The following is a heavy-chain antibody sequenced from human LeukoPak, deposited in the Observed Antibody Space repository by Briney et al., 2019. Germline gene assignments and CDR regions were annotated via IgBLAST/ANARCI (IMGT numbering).Heavy chain of an antibody. J-gene: IGHJ6*02. CDR2: VRSKANSYAT. Sequence: GGSLRLSCAASGFTFSGSAMHWVRQASGKGLEWVGRVRSKANSYATAYAASVKGRFTISRDDSKNTAYLQMNSLKTEDTAVYYCTSYHYGMDVWGQGTTVTVSS. V-gene: IGHV3-73*01. CDR1: GFTFSGSA. CDR3: TSYHYGMDV.